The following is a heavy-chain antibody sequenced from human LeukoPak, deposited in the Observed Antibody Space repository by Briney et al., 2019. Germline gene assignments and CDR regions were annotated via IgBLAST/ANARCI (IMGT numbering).Heavy chain of an antibody. CDR1: GFTFSDYY. D-gene: IGHD1-26*01. CDR3: WREFGLSGTKRSFDL. CDR2: INGSGSII. V-gene: IGHV3-11*01. J-gene: IGHJ3*01. Sequence: KSGGPLRLSCAASGFTFSDYYMGWIRQAPGKGLEWLSYINGSGSIIFYADSVKGRVTISRDNAKYSLSLQMNSLRAEDTAVYYCWREFGLSGTKRSFDLWGQGTMVTVSS.